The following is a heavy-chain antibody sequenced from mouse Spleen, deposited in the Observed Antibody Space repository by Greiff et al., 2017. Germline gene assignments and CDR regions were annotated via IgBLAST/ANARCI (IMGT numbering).Heavy chain of an antibody. CDR1: GFSLTSYG. CDR3: ARQGGNRYDGAWFAY. V-gene: IGHV2-6*03. J-gene: IGHJ3*01. CDR2: IWSDGST. Sequence: QVQLKETGPGLVAPSQSLSITCTVSGFSLTSYGVHWVRQPPGKGLEWLVVIWSDGSTTYNSALKSRLSISKDNSKSQVFLIMNSLQTDDTAMYYCARQGGNRYDGAWFAYWGQGTLVTVSA. D-gene: IGHD2-14*01.